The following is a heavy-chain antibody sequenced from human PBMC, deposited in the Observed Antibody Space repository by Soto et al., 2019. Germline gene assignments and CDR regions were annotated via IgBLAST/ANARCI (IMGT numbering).Heavy chain of an antibody. J-gene: IGHJ4*02. CDR2: IKSKTDGGTT. Sequence: EVQLVGSGGGLVKPGGSLRLSCAASGFTFSIAWMSWVRRAPGQGLAWVGRIKSKTDGGTTDYAAPVKGRCTISREDSKNTLDLQMNSLKTEDTAVYYGTTDNYEVWSGSTRGQGTLVTVSS. D-gene: IGHD3-3*01. V-gene: IGHV3-15*01. CDR3: TTDNYEVWSGST. CDR1: GFTFSIAW.